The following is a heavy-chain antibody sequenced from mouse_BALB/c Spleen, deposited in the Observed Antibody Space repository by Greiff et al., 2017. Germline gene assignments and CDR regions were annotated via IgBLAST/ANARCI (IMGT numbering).Heavy chain of an antibody. D-gene: IGHD1-1*01. J-gene: IGHJ2*01. CDR3: ARSGYYGSRGDYFDY. Sequence: VQLKQSGPELVKPGASVKMSCKASGYTFTSYVMHWVKQKPGQGLEWIGYINPYNDGTKYNEKFKGKATLTSDKSSSTAYMELSSLTSEDSAVYYCARSGYYGSRGDYFDYWGQGTTLTVSS. V-gene: IGHV1-14*01. CDR2: INPYNDGT. CDR1: GYTFTSYV.